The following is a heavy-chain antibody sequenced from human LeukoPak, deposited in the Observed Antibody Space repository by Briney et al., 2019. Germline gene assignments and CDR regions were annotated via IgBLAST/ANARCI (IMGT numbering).Heavy chain of an antibody. J-gene: IGHJ4*02. CDR3: AKDRLSGSYGEAFDY. V-gene: IGHV3-23*01. Sequence: GGSLRLSCPASGFPFRSYAMRWVRHAPGHGLERVSDFSGSGGSTYYADSVKGRFTISRDNYKNTLYLQMNSLRAEDTAVYYCAKDRLSGSYGEAFDYWGQGTLVTVSS. CDR1: GFPFRSYA. CDR2: FSGSGGST. D-gene: IGHD1-26*01.